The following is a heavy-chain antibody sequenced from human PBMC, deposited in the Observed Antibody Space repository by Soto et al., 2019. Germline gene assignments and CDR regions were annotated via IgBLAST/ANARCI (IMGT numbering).Heavy chain of an antibody. J-gene: IGHJ6*02. CDR3: ASEVSSTDGMDV. CDR2: IYYTGDT. D-gene: IGHD2-15*01. CDR1: GDSSVSSSSYY. V-gene: IGHV4-39*01. Sequence: SETLSLTCTVSGDSSVSSSSYYWGWIRQPPGKGLEWIGSIYYTGDTFYSPSFRSRLTISVDTSKSQFSLKLRPVAAADTATYYCASEVSSTDGMDVWGQGTTVTVSS.